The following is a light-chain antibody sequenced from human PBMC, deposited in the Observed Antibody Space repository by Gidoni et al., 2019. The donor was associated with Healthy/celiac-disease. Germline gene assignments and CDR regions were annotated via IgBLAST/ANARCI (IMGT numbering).Light chain of an antibody. J-gene: IGLJ3*02. CDR1: SSDVGSYNL. CDR2: EVS. Sequence: ALPQPASVSGSPGQSITISCTGTSSDVGSYNLVSWYQQHPGKAPKLMIYEVSKRPSGVSNRFSGSKSGNTASLTISGLQAEDEADYYCCSYAGSSTWVFGGGTKLTVL. CDR3: CSYAGSSTWV. V-gene: IGLV2-23*02.